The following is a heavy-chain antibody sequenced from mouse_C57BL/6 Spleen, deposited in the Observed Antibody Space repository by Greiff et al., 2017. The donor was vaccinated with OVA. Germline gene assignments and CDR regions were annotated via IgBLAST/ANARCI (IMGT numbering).Heavy chain of an antibody. CDR3: ARRGITTVVGGYYFDY. CDR2: IDPSDSYT. D-gene: IGHD1-1*01. J-gene: IGHJ2*01. Sequence: VQLQQSGAELVKPGASVKLSCKASGYTFTSYWMQWVKQRPGQGLEWIGEIDPSDSYTNYNQKFKGKATLTVDTSSSTAYMQLSSLTSEDSAVYYCARRGITTVVGGYYFDYWGQGTTLTVSS. V-gene: IGHV1-50*01. CDR1: GYTFTSYW.